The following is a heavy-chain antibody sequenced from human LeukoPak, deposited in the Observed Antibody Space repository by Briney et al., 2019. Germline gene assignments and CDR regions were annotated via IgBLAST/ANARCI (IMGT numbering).Heavy chain of an antibody. CDR3: AKDRWEGSSGNAFDY. D-gene: IGHD3-10*01. CDR1: GFTFSSYA. J-gene: IGHJ4*02. CDR2: ISGSGGST. Sequence: GGSLRLSCAASGFTFSSYAMSWVRQAPGKGLEWVSAISGSGGSTYYADSVKGRFTISRDNSKNTLYLQMNSLRAEDTAVYYCAKDRWEGSSGNAFDYWGQGTLVTVSS. V-gene: IGHV3-23*01.